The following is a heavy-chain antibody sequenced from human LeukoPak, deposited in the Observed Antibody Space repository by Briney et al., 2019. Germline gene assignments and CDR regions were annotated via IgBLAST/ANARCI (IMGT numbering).Heavy chain of an antibody. J-gene: IGHJ4*02. CDR1: GFTVSSKY. CDR2: IYIDGST. CDR3: AIGHYRNIPG. V-gene: IGHV3-66*01. D-gene: IGHD1/OR15-1a*01. Sequence: GGSLRLSCAASGFTVSSKYMNWVRQAPGKGLEWVSVIYIDGSTYYADSVRARFSISRDDSKNTLSLQMNSLRAEDTAVYYCAIGHYRNIPGWGQGTLVTVSS.